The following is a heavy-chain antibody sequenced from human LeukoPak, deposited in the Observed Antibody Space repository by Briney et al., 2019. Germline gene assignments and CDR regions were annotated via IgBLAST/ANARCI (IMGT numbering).Heavy chain of an antibody. J-gene: IGHJ4*02. Sequence: GGSLRLSCAASGFTFSSYSMDWVRQAPGKGLEWVSSISSSSSYIYYADSVKGRFTISRDNAKNSLYLQMNSLRAEDTAVCYCARARGYCSGGSCFSYVPYYFDYWGQGTLVTVSS. CDR2: ISSSSSYI. V-gene: IGHV3-21*01. D-gene: IGHD2-15*01. CDR3: ARARGYCSGGSCFSYVPYYFDY. CDR1: GFTFSSYS.